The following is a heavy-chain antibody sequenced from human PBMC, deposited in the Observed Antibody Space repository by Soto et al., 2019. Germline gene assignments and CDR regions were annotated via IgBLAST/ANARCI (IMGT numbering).Heavy chain of an antibody. CDR1: RYTFTGYY. CDR2: INPNSGGT. V-gene: IGHV1-2*04. CDR3: ASSETTRDAFDI. J-gene: IGHJ3*02. D-gene: IGHD4-17*01. Sequence: XSVEVSFRASRYTFTGYYMHWVRQAPGQGLEWMGWINPNSGGTNYAQKFQGWVTMTRDTSISTAYMELSRLRSDDTAVYYCASSETTRDAFDIWGQGTMVTVSS.